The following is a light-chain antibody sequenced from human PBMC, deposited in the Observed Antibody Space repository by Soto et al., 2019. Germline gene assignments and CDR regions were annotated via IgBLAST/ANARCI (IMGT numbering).Light chain of an antibody. CDR3: QQSYSTPPT. CDR2: AAS. V-gene: IGKV1-39*01. CDR1: QSISSY. J-gene: IGKJ1*01. Sequence: DIKMTQSPSSVSASVGDRVTLTCRASQSISSYLNWYQQKPGKAPKLLIYAASSLQSGVPSRFSGSGSGTDFTLAISSLQPEDFATYYCQQSYSTPPTFGQGTKVAI.